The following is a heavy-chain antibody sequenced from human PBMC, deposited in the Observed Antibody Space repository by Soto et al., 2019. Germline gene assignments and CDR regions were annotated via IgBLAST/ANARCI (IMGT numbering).Heavy chain of an antibody. D-gene: IGHD3-22*01. J-gene: IGHJ4*02. CDR3: ARHSNDYYESSGALEY. Sequence: SETLSLTCTVSGGSISSYHWNWIRQPPGKGLEWIGYIYYSGTTKYNPSLKSRVTISVDTSKNQFSLKLSSVTAADTAVYYCARHSNDYYESSGALEYWGQGTPVTVSS. CDR1: GGSISSYH. V-gene: IGHV4-59*08. CDR2: IYYSGTT.